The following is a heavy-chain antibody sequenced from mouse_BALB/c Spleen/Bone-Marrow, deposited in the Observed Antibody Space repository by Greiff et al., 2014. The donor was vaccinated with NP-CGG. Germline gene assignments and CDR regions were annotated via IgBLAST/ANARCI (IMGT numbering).Heavy chain of an antibody. CDR3: ARSMIVYFAMDY. CDR1: GHTFTGYT. V-gene: IGHV1-4*01. D-gene: IGHD2-3*01. CDR2: INPTSGYA. Sequence: QVHVKQSGAELARPGASVKMSCKASGHTFTGYTIHWVKQRPGQGLEWIGYINPTSGYANYNQKFKDKATLTADKSSSTAYMQLSSLTSEDSAVFYCARSMIVYFAMDYWGQGTSVTVSS. J-gene: IGHJ4*01.